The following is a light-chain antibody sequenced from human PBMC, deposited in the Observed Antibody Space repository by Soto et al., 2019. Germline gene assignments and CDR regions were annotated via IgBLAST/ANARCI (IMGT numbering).Light chain of an antibody. J-gene: IGKJ4*01. CDR1: QGLSSD. V-gene: IGKV1-NL1*01. Sequence: DIQMTQSPSSVSGSVGDRVSITCRASQGLSSDLAWYQQKPGKVPKLLIYDASTRATSIPARFSGSGSGTEFTLTISSLQSEDFAVYYCQQYHNWLTFGGGTKVDIK. CDR2: DAS. CDR3: QQYHNWLT.